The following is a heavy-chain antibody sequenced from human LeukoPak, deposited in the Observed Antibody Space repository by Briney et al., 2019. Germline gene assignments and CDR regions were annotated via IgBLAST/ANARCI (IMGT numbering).Heavy chain of an antibody. CDR3: AKDSIVVVPAAHPYYMDV. V-gene: IGHV3-74*01. J-gene: IGHJ6*03. Sequence: PGGSLRLSCAASGFTFSTYWMHWVRQAPGKGLVWVSRINPDGTTTSYADSVKGRFTISRDNAKDTVYLQMNSLRAEDTAVYYCAKDSIVVVPAAHPYYMDVWGKGTTVTVSS. D-gene: IGHD2-2*01. CDR2: INPDGTTT. CDR1: GFTFSTYW.